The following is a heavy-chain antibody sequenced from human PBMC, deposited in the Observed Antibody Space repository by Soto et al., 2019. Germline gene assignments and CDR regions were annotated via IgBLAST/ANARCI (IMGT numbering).Heavy chain of an antibody. CDR3: ARRGDYGSGYFDP. J-gene: IGHJ5*02. CDR2: ISYSGNV. D-gene: IGHD4-17*01. Sequence: QLQLRESGPGLVKPSETLSLTCSVSGGSVSNSGSSWAWIRQPPGKGLEWIGNISYSGNVFYNPSLRSRAPLSVETSKNHFSLKLTSLSAADTAVYFCARRGDYGSGYFDPWGQGTLVTVSS. V-gene: IGHV4-39*02. CDR1: GGSVSNSGSS.